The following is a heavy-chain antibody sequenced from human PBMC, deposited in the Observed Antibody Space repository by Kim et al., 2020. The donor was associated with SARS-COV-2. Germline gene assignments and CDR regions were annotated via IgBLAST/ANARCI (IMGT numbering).Heavy chain of an antibody. CDR2: IWYDGSNK. V-gene: IGHV3-33*06. J-gene: IGHJ4*02. CDR1: GFIFRNYG. D-gene: IGHD4-17*01. Sequence: GGSLRLSCAASGFIFRNYGMHWVRQAPGKGLEWVAVIWYDGSNKYYADSVKGRFTISRDNSKNTLYLQMNSLRAEETAVYYCAKAPADGDYYYWGQGTLVPGS. CDR3: AKAPADGDYYY.